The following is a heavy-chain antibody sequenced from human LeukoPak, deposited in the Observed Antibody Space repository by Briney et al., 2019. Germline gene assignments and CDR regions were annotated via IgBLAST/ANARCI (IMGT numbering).Heavy chain of an antibody. CDR3: ARVSAAAATGGDYFDY. J-gene: IGHJ4*02. CDR2: IYTSGST. Sequence: SETLSLTCTVSGGSISSGSYYWSWIRQPAGKGLEWIGRIYTSGSTNYNPSLKSRVTISVDTSKNQFSLKLSSVTAADTAVYYCARVSAAAATGGDYFDYWGQGTLVTVSS. V-gene: IGHV4-61*02. CDR1: GGSISSGSYY. D-gene: IGHD6-13*01.